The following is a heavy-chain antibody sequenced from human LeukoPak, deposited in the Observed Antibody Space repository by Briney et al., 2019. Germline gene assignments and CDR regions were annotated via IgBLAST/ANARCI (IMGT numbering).Heavy chain of an antibody. Sequence: SQTLSLTCTVFGGSICSGGYYWSWIRQHPGKGLEWIGYIYYSGSTYYNPSLKSRVTISVDTSKNQFSLKLSSVTAADTAVYYCARGGPYQYGMDVWGQGTTVTVSS. V-gene: IGHV4-31*03. J-gene: IGHJ6*02. CDR2: IYYSGST. CDR3: ARGGPYQYGMDV. CDR1: GGSICSGGYY.